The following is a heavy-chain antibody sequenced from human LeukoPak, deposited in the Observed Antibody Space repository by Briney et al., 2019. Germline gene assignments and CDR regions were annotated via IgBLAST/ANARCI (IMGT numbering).Heavy chain of an antibody. CDR3: ARGENYYDSSGYHSLFDY. CDR2: IYYSGST. V-gene: IGHV4-59*08. J-gene: IGHJ4*02. Sequence: SETLSLTCAVYGGSFSGYYWSWIRQPPGKGLEWIGYIYYSGSTNYNPSLKSRVTISVDTSKNQFSLKLSSVTAADTAVYYCARGENYYDSSGYHSLFDYWGQGTLVTVSS. CDR1: GGSFSGYY. D-gene: IGHD3-22*01.